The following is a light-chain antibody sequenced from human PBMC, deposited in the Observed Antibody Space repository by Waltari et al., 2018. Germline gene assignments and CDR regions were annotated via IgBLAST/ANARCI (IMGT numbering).Light chain of an antibody. V-gene: IGLV8-61*01. CDR3: VLYMGSGIPNVV. CDR1: SGSVSTSYH. CDR2: SPN. Sequence: QTVVTQEPSFSVSPGGTVTLTCGLRSGSVSTSYHPTWYQQTPGQAPRTLIYSPNTRSSGVPYRFSGSILGNKAALTITGAQADDESDYYCVLYMGSGIPNVVFGGGTKLTVL. J-gene: IGLJ2*01.